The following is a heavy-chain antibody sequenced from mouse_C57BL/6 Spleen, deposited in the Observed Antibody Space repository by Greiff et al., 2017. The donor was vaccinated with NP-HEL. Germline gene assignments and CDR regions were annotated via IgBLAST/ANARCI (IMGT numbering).Heavy chain of an antibody. V-gene: IGHV14-1*01. Sequence: VHVKQSGAELVRPGASVKLSCTASGFNIKDYYMHWVKQRPEQGLEWIGRIDPEDGDTEYAPKFQGKATMTADTSSNTAYLQLSSLTSEDTAVYYCTTNYGSSYDYAMDYWGQGTSVTVSS. D-gene: IGHD1-1*01. J-gene: IGHJ4*01. CDR1: GFNIKDYY. CDR3: TTNYGSSYDYAMDY. CDR2: IDPEDGDT.